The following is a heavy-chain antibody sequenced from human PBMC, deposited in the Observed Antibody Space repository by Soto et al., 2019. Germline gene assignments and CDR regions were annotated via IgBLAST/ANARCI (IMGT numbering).Heavy chain of an antibody. D-gene: IGHD3-16*01. CDR2: MNPNSGNT. V-gene: IGHV1-8*01. J-gene: IGHJ6*03. CDR3: ARTFVGPLDYYYMDV. Sequence: ASVKVSCKASGYTFTSYDINWVRQATGQGLEWMGWMNPNSGNTGYAQKFQGRVTMTRNTSISTAYMELSSLRSEDTAVYYCARTFVGPLDYYYMDVWGKGTTVTVSS. CDR1: GYTFTSYD.